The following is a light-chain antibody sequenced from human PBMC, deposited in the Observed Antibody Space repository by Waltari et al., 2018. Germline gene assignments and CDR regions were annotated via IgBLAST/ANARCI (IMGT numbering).Light chain of an antibody. J-gene: IGLJ2*01. CDR1: NNDVGVYDY. V-gene: IGLV2-14*01. CDR3: ASDSSTNTIL. Sequence: QPALTQPASVSGSPGQSVNISCTGTNNDVGVYDYVSWYQQHPGKVPKLLIFGVGRRPAGVSRRFSGSKSGNTASLTISALQAEDEATYYCASDSSTNTILFGGGTSLTVL. CDR2: GVG.